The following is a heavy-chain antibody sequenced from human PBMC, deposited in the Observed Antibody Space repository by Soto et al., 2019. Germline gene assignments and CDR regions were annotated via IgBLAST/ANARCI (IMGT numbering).Heavy chain of an antibody. V-gene: IGHV4-59*08. CDR1: GGSISSYY. Sequence: QVQLQESGPGLVKPSETLSLTCTVSGGSISSYYWSWIRQPPGKGLEWIGYIYYSGSTNYNPSLKSRVTISVDTSKNQFSLKLSSVTAADTAVYYCASGDRGGYYNLDYYYYMDVWGKGTTVTVSS. J-gene: IGHJ6*03. D-gene: IGHD3-10*01. CDR3: ASGDRGGYYNLDYYYYMDV. CDR2: IYYSGST.